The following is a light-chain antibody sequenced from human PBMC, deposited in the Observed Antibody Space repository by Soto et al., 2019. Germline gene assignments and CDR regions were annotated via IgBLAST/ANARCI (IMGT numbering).Light chain of an antibody. CDR1: QIAGTS. CDR2: DVF. V-gene: IGKV3-11*01. J-gene: IGKJ1*01. Sequence: EILLTQSPANLSLSPGERATLSCRASQIAGTSLAWYQQKPAQAPRLLIYDVFKRATGIPARFSGSGSETEFPLTNSNLEPEDFGVYYCHHRQGWPVTFGPGTKVEIK. CDR3: HHRQGWPVT.